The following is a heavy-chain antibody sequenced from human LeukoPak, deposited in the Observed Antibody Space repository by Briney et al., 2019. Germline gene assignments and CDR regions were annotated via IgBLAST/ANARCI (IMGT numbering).Heavy chain of an antibody. CDR2: IIPIFGTA. V-gene: IGHV1-69*05. CDR1: GGTFSSYA. D-gene: IGHD3-22*01. CDR3: ARATVGYYYDSSGYPTAPYYFDY. Sequence: SVKVSCKASGGTFSSYAINWVRQAHGQGLEWMGRIIPIFGTANYAQKFQGRVTITTDESTSKAYMELRSLRSEDTAVYYCARATVGYYYDSSGYPTAPYYFDYWGQGTLVTVSS. J-gene: IGHJ4*02.